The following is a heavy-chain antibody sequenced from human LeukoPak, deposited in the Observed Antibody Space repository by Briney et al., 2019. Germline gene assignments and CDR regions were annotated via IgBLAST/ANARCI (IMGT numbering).Heavy chain of an antibody. D-gene: IGHD5-24*01. CDR1: RGSPRSGIVY. CDR2: IYYSGST. J-gene: IGHJ3*02. CDR3: ARYERDASRDHALDI. V-gene: IGHV4-39*01. Sequence: PLGTLSLSRTLSRGSPRSGIVYTGSSRPPPGEGLEWVGSIYYSGSTYYNPSLQSRVTISVDTSKNQFSLKLSSVTATDTAVYYCARYERDASRDHALDIWGQGTMVTVSS.